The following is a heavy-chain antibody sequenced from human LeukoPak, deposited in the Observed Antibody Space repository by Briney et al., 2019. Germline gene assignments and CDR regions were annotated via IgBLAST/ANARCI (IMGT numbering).Heavy chain of an antibody. CDR1: GFTFSNYP. V-gene: IGHV3-23*01. D-gene: IGHD6-19*01. J-gene: IGHJ4*02. CDR3: AKDSSGWYYY. CDR2: ISGSGGST. Sequence: QAGGSLRLSCTTSGFTFSNYPMSWVRQAPGKGLEWVSAISGSGGSTYYADSVKGRFTISRDNSKNTLYLQMNSLRAEDTAVYYCAKDSSGWYYYWGQGTLVTVSS.